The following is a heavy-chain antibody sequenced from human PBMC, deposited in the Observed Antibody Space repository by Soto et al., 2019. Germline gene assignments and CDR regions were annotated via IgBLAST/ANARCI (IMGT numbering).Heavy chain of an antibody. J-gene: IGHJ4*02. CDR3: ARGGVFFFAAPTNPFDY. CDR2: IYYSGST. CDR1: GGSVSSGSYY. Sequence: PSETLSLTCTVSGGSVSSGSYYWSWIRQPPGKGLEWIGYIYYSGSTNYNPSLKSRVTISVDTSKNQFSLKLSSLRSEDTAVYYCARGGVFFFAAPTNPFDYWGQGTLVTVSS. V-gene: IGHV4-61*01. D-gene: IGHD3-10*01.